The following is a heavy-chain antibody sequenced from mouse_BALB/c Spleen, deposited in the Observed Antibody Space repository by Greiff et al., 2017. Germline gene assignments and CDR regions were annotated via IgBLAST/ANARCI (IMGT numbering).Heavy chain of an antibody. V-gene: IGHV1-69*02. J-gene: IGHJ4*01. D-gene: IGHD2-1*01. CDR3: ARRGGNYGVFYAMDY. CDR1: GYTFTSYW. CDR2: IDPSDSET. Sequence: QVQLQQPGAELVKPGAPVKLSCKASGYTFTSYWMNWVKQRPGRGLEWIGRIDPSDSETHYNQKFKDKATLTVDKSSSTAYIQLSSLTSEDSAVYYCARRGGNYGVFYAMDYWGQGTSVTVSS.